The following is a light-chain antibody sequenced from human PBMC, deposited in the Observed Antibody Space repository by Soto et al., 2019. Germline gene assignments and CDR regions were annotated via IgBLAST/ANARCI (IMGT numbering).Light chain of an antibody. CDR1: QSVTNNY. J-gene: IGKJ1*01. CDR3: QQYGNSPKT. CDR2: GAS. V-gene: IGKV3-20*01. Sequence: EIVLTQSPGTLSLSPGERATLSCRASQSVTNNYLAWFQQKPGQAPRLLMYGASSRATGIPDRFSGSGSGTDFTLTITRLEPEDFAVYYCQQYGNSPKTFGQGTKVDIK.